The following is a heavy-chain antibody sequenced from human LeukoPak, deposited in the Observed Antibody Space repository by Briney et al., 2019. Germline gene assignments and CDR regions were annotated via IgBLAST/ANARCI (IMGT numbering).Heavy chain of an antibody. CDR2: INPNSGDT. J-gene: IGHJ5*02. V-gene: IGHV1-2*02. Sequence: ASVKVSCKTSGYTFSDYYIHWIRQAPGQGLEWVGWINPNSGDTDYAQKFQGRVTVTRNTSISTAYMKLSSLRSEDTAVYYCARVRLSGAYWFDPWGQGTLVTVSS. D-gene: IGHD6-19*01. CDR3: ARVRLSGAYWFDP. CDR1: GYTFSDYY.